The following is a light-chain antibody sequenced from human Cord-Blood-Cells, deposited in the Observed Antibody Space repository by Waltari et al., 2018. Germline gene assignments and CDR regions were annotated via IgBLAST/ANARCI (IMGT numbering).Light chain of an antibody. Sequence: DIQMTQSHSTLSASVGDRVTITCRASQSISSWLAWYQKKPGKAPKLLIYDASSLESGVPSRFSGSGSGTEFTLTISSLQPDDFATYYCQQYNSYLTFGGGTKVEIK. CDR2: DAS. CDR3: QQYNSYLT. V-gene: IGKV1-5*01. CDR1: QSISSW. J-gene: IGKJ4*01.